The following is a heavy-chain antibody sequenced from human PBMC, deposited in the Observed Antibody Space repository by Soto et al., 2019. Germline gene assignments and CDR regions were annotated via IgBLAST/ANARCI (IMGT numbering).Heavy chain of an antibody. J-gene: IGHJ6*02. CDR3: ARDLGYDFWSGYYTFMAYYGMDV. V-gene: IGHV1-18*01. CDR1: GYTFTSYG. D-gene: IGHD3-3*01. Sequence: QVQLVQSGAEVKKPGASVKVSCKASGYTFTSYGISWVRQAPGQGLEWMGWISAYNGNTNYAQKLQGRVTMTTDTSTITAYMELRSLRSDDTAVYYCARDLGYDFWSGYYTFMAYYGMDVWGQGTTVTVSS. CDR2: ISAYNGNT.